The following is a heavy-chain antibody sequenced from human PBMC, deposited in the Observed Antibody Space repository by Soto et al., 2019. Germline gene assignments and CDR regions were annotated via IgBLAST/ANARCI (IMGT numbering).Heavy chain of an antibody. V-gene: IGHV4-34*01. J-gene: IGHJ6*02. CDR1: GGSFSDYY. CDR2: INHSGST. CDR3: ARGTYTGAVIRVKDGMDV. Sequence: PSETLSLTCAVYGGSFSDYYWTWIRQPPGKGLEWIGEINHSGSTTYNPSLKSRVTISVDTSKNHFSLKLSSVTAADTAVYYCARGTYTGAVIRVKDGMDVWGQGTTVTVSS. D-gene: IGHD3-3*01.